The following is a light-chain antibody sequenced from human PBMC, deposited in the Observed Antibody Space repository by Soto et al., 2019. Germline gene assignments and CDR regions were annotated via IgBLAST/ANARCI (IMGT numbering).Light chain of an antibody. J-gene: IGKJ1*01. CDR3: QQGYSTAWT. CDR1: QTINNY. CDR2: AAS. Sequence: DFHITRSPSSLSASVWDRVTITCRASQTINNYVNWYQHKPGKAPKVLIYAASSLQSGVPSRFSGSGSGTDFSLTISSLQPEDFATYYCQQGYSTAWTFGQGTTVHIK. V-gene: IGKV1-39*01.